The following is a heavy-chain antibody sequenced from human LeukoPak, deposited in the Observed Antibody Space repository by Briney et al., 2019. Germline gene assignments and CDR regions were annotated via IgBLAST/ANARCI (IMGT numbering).Heavy chain of an antibody. CDR2: INYSGST. V-gene: IGHV4-34*01. J-gene: IGHJ6*02. CDR1: GGSFSGYY. CDR3: ARAPYITIFGVVIIGYYYYGMDV. D-gene: IGHD3-3*01. Sequence: DPSETLSLTCAVYGGSFSGYYWSWIRQPPGKGLEWIGEINYSGSTNYNPSLKSRDTISVDTSKNQFSLKLSSVTAADTAVYYCARAPYITIFGVVIIGYYYYGMDVWGQGTTVTVSS.